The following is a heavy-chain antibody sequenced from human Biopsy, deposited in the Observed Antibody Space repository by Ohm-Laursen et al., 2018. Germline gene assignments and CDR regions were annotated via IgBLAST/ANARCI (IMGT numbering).Heavy chain of an antibody. V-gene: IGHV3-66*01. CDR3: ARGRGGLAPLDD. CDR2: SNSGGST. J-gene: IGHJ4*02. CDR1: GFSISINY. Sequence: SLRLSCAASGFSISINYMSWVRQAPGKGLEWISVSNSGGSTYYADSVKDRFTISRDNSNNAVLLQMNSLRAEDTAVYYCARGRGGLAPLDDWGPGTLVTVSS.